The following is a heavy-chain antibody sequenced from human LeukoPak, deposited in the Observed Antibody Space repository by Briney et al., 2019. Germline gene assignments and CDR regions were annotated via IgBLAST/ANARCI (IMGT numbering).Heavy chain of an antibody. CDR3: ATTRGVITLDGYHYYIDV. CDR1: GGSFSDFY. J-gene: IGHJ6*03. V-gene: IGHV4-34*01. CDR2: INHSGNT. D-gene: IGHD3-10*01. Sequence: PSETLSLTCAVYGGSFSDFYCTWIRQPPGKGLEWIGEINHSGNTKYNPSLKTRVTILLDTYKNQFSLKVRSVTAADTAVYYCATTRGVITLDGYHYYIDVWGKGTTVTVSS.